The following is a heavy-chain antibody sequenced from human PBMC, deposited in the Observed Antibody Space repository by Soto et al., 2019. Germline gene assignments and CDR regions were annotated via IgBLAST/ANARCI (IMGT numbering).Heavy chain of an antibody. CDR1: GYTFTSYG. J-gene: IGHJ4*02. V-gene: IGHV1-18*01. CDR3: ARGRDGDY. Sequence: QVHLVQSGAEVKKPGASVKVSCKGSGYTFTSYGITWVRQAPGQGLEWMGWISAHNSNTDYAQRPQGRVTVTRDTSTSTAYMELRSLRSDDTAVYYCARGRDGDYWGQGALVTVSS. D-gene: IGHD6-6*01. CDR2: ISAHNSNT.